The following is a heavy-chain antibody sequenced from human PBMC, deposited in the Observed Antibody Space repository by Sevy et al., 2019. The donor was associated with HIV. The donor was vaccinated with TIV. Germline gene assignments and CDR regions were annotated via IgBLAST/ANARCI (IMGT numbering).Heavy chain of an antibody. D-gene: IGHD6-6*01. Sequence: SGPTLVKPTQTLTLTCTFSGFSLSTNGVGVGWIRQPPGKALEWLALIYWDNDKRYRQSLRSRLAITRDTSKNQVVLTMTSLDPVDTAAYYCAHRLLDGGSSFDFWGQGTLVTVSS. CDR1: GFSLSTNGVG. V-gene: IGHV2-5*02. CDR2: IYWDNDK. CDR3: AHRLLDGGSSFDF. J-gene: IGHJ4*01.